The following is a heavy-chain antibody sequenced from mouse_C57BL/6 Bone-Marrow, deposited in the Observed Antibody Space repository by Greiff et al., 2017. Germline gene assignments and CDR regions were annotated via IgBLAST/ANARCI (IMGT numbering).Heavy chain of an antibody. D-gene: IGHD1-1*01. Sequence: QVQLQQSGAELVRPGTSVKVSCKASGYAFTNYLIEWVKQRPGQGLEWIGVINPGSGGTNYNEKFKGKATLTADKSSSTAYMQLSSLTSEDSAVYVCARGFIYYYGSSYFSYAMDYWGQGTSVTVSS. CDR2: INPGSGGT. J-gene: IGHJ4*01. CDR1: GYAFTNYL. V-gene: IGHV1-54*01. CDR3: ARGFIYYYGSSYFSYAMDY.